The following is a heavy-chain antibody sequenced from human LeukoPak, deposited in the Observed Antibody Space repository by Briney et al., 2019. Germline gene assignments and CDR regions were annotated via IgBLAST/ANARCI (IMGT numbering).Heavy chain of an antibody. Sequence: GGSLRLSCAASGFTFSSYWMSWVRQAPGKGLEWVANIKQDGSNKYYADSVKGRFTISRDNSKNTLYLQMNSLRAEDTAVYYCAKPSSEMATIRGYYFDYWGQGTLVTVSS. J-gene: IGHJ4*02. CDR2: IKQDGSNK. D-gene: IGHD5-24*01. CDR3: AKPSSEMATIRGYYFDY. V-gene: IGHV3-7*01. CDR1: GFTFSSYW.